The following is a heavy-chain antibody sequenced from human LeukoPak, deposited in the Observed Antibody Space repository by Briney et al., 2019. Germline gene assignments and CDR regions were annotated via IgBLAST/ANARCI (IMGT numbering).Heavy chain of an antibody. D-gene: IGHD3-16*01. CDR3: VRLMNYYMDV. J-gene: IGHJ6*03. V-gene: IGHV4-34*01. CDR2: IYHSGRT. Sequence: SETLSLNCAVYGGSFSVYYWSWLRQSPGKGLEWIGEIYHSGRTSYNPSLKSRVTISGDTSKNQFSLKLSSVTAADTAVYYCVRLMNYYMDVWDKGTAVTVSS. CDR1: GGSFSVYY.